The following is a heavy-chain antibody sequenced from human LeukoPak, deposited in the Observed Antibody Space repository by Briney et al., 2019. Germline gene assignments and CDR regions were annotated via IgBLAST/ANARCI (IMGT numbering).Heavy chain of an antibody. D-gene: IGHD2-2*01. CDR3: ARDYCSSTSCLFDY. J-gene: IGHJ4*02. CDR2: INPSGDSS. Sequence: GASVKVSCKASGYTFTNYYMHWVRQAPGQGLEWMGIINPSGDSSSYAQKFQGRVTMTRDTSISTAYMELSRLRSDDTAVYYCARDYCSSTSCLFDYWGQGTLVSVSS. V-gene: IGHV1-46*01. CDR1: GYTFTNYY.